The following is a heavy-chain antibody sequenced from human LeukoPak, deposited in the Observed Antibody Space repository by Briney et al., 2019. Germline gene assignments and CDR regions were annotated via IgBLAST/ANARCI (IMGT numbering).Heavy chain of an antibody. D-gene: IGHD3-22*01. CDR1: GFTFDDYG. CDR3: ARAEGNYYDSSTGDY. V-gene: IGHV3-20*04. Sequence: GGSLRLSCAASGFTFDDYGMSWVRQAPGKGLEWASGINWNGGSTGHADSVKGRFTISRDNAKNSLYLQMNSLRAEDTALYYCARAEGNYYDSSTGDYWGQGTLVTVSS. CDR2: INWNGGST. J-gene: IGHJ4*02.